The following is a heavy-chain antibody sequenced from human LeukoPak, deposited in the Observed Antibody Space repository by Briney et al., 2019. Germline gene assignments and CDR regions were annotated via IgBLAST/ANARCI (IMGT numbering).Heavy chain of an antibody. CDR1: GGTFSSYA. Sequence: SVKVSCKASGGTFSSYAISGVRQAPGQGLEWMGGIIPIFGTANYAQKFQGKVTITTDESTSTAYMELSSLRSEDTAVYYCARTYGDYGELFFDYWGQGTLVTVSS. D-gene: IGHD4-17*01. V-gene: IGHV1-69*05. CDR3: ARTYGDYGELFFDY. J-gene: IGHJ4*02. CDR2: IIPIFGTA.